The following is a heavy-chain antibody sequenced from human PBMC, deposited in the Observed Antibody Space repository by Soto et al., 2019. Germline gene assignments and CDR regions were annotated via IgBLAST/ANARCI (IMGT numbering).Heavy chain of an antibody. CDR3: AREGNRFQH. CDR1: GFTFNDYY. J-gene: IGHJ1*01. Sequence: QVRLVESGGGLVKPGGSLRLSCAASGFTFNDYYMSWIRQAPGKGLEWLSYISGTSNTIYYADSVKGRFTISRDNAKNSLYLQMNSLRAEETAVYYCAREGNRFQHWGQGTLVTVSS. V-gene: IGHV3-11*01. CDR2: ISGTSNTI. D-gene: IGHD3-10*01.